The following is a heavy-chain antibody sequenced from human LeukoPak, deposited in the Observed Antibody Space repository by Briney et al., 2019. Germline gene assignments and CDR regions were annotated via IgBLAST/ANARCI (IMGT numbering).Heavy chain of an antibody. V-gene: IGHV4-38-2*02. J-gene: IGHJ5*02. CDR3: ARVRGIVATRNWFDP. CDR2: IYHSGST. CDR1: GYSISSGYY. D-gene: IGHD5-12*01. Sequence: SETLSLTCTVSGYSISSGYYWGWIRQPPGKGLEWIGSIYHSGSTYYNPSLKSRVTISVDTSKNQFSLKLSSVTAADTAVYYCARVRGIVATRNWFDPWGQGTLVTVSS.